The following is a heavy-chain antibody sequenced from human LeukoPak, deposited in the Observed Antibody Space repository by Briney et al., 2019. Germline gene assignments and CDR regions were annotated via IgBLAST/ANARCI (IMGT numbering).Heavy chain of an antibody. Sequence: GASVNVSCKASGYTFTSYYMHWVRQAPGQGLEWMGIINPSGGSTSYAQKFQGRVTMTRDTSTSTVYMELSSLRSEDTAVYYCASRIGSPFDYWGQGTLVTVSS. CDR2: INPSGGST. J-gene: IGHJ4*02. V-gene: IGHV1-46*01. CDR3: ASRIGSPFDY. CDR1: GYTFTSYY. D-gene: IGHD2/OR15-2a*01.